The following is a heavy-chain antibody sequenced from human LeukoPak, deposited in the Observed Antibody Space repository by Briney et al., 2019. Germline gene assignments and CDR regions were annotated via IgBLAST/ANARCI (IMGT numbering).Heavy chain of an antibody. V-gene: IGHV3-13*01. CDR1: GFTLSSFD. J-gene: IGHJ6*03. CDR3: ARGPPRGKYNYMDV. D-gene: IGHD1-1*01. CDR2: IGTASDT. Sequence: PGGSLRLSCAASGFTLSSFDMHRVRQPTGQGLEWVSTIGTASDTYYPGSVEGRFTLSRDNAENSLYLQMNSLTAGDTAVYYCARGPPRGKYNYMDVWGKGTTVTVSS.